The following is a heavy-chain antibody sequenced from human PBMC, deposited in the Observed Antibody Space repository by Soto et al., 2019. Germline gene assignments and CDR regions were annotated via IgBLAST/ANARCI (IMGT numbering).Heavy chain of an antibody. V-gene: IGHV4-31*03. CDR3: ARAPLN. CDR1: GGSFTIVGYY. J-gene: IGHJ4*02. CDR2: IYYSGST. Sequence: QVQLQESGPGLVKPSQTLSLTCTVSGGSFTIVGYYWSGFGQPPGKGLEWIGNIYYSGSTYYNPSLKSRVTISVDTSKNQFSLKLSSVTAADTAVYYCARAPLNWGQGTLVTVSS.